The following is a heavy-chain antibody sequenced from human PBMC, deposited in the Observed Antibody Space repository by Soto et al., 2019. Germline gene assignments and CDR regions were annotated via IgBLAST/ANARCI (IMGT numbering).Heavy chain of an antibody. CDR1: GFTFSSYA. V-gene: IGHV3-30-3*01. J-gene: IGHJ4*02. Sequence: SLRLSCAASGFTFSSYAMHWVRQAPGKGLEWVALISYDGSDKDHADSVKGRFTISRDNSRNTLFLQMNSLRAEDTAVYYCARDYYKYYDSSGYYRSPAYWGQGTLVTVSS. CDR2: ISYDGSDK. CDR3: ARDYYKYYDSSGYYRSPAY. D-gene: IGHD3-22*01.